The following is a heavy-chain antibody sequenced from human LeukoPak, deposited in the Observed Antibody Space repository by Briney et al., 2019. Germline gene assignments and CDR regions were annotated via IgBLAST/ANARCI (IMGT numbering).Heavy chain of an antibody. V-gene: IGHV4-38-2*02. CDR2: IYHSGST. Sequence: SETLSLTCTVSGYSISSGYYWGWIRQPPGKGLEWIGSIYHSGSTYYNPSLKSRVTISVDTSKNQFSLKLSSVTAADTAVYYCARWSSSWEHFFDYWGQGTLVTVSS. J-gene: IGHJ4*02. D-gene: IGHD6-13*01. CDR1: GYSISSGYY. CDR3: ARWSSSWEHFFDY.